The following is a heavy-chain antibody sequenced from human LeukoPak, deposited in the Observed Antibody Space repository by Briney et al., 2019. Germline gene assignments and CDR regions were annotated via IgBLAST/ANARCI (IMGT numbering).Heavy chain of an antibody. Sequence: SGTLSLTCAVSGASIRGCNWGSWVRQPPERGLEWIGEIHHSGTSNYNPSLKSRVSLSVDESKKQLSLRLNSVTAADTAVYYCARGPHKFDYWGQGSLVTVSS. CDR3: ARGPHKFDY. V-gene: IGHV4-4*02. J-gene: IGHJ4*02. CDR2: IHHSGTS. CDR1: GASIRGCNW.